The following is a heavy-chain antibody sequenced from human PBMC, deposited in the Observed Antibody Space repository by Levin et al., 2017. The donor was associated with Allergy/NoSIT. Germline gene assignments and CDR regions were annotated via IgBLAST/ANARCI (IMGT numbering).Heavy chain of an antibody. D-gene: IGHD3-3*01. V-gene: IGHV3-33*01. J-gene: IGHJ6*02. CDR3: ARDPPSITIFGVVIKADDEYGMDG. CDR2: IWYDGSNK. CDR1: GFTFSSYG. Sequence: PGGSLRLSCAASGFTFSSYGMHWVRQAPGKGLEWVAVIWYDGSNKYYADSVKGRFTISRDNSKNTLYLQMNSLRAEDTAVYYCARDPPSITIFGVVIKADDEYGMDGWGQGTTVTVSS.